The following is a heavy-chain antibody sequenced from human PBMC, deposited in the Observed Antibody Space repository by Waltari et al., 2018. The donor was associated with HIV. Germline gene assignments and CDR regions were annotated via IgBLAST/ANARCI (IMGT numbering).Heavy chain of an antibody. CDR3: AREGPYCSSTSCHRHAFDI. D-gene: IGHD2-2*01. J-gene: IGHJ3*02. V-gene: IGHV3-53*01. CDR2: IYSGGST. Sequence: EVQLVESGGGLIQPGGSLRLSCEASGFTVRCHYMSCDRQAQGKGLEWVSVIYSGGSTYYADSVKGRFTISRDNSKNTLYLQMNSLRAEDTAVYYCAREGPYCSSTSCHRHAFDIWGQGTMVTVSS. CDR1: GFTVRCHY.